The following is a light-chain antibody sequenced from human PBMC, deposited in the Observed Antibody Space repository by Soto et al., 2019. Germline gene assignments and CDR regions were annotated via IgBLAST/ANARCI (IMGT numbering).Light chain of an antibody. Sequence: QSALTQPASVSGSPGQSVTISCTGASSDVGGYDYVSWYQQHPGKAPKFILFEVNNRPSGVSNHFSGSKSGNTASLIISGLQADDDADYYCSSYSTTSTLVFGSGTKLTVL. J-gene: IGLJ1*01. V-gene: IGLV2-14*01. CDR1: SSDVGGYDY. CDR2: EVN. CDR3: SSYSTTSTLV.